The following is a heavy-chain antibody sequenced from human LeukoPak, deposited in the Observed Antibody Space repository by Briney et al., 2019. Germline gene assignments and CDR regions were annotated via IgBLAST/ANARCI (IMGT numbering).Heavy chain of an antibody. CDR2: IYYSGST. D-gene: IGHD6-19*01. J-gene: IGHJ6*02. CDR1: GGSISSYY. CDR3: ARAGYSSGWYFGGRYYYYGMDV. Sequence: PSETLSLTCTVSGGSISSYYWGWIRQPPGKGLEWIGYIYYSGSTNYNPSLKSRVTISVDTSKNQFSLKLSSVTAADTAVYYCARAGYSSGWYFGGRYYYYGMDVWGQGTTVTVSS. V-gene: IGHV4-59*01.